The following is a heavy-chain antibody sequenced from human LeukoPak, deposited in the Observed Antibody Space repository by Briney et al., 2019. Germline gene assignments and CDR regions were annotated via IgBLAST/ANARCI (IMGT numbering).Heavy chain of an antibody. D-gene: IGHD4-17*01. J-gene: IGHJ4*02. Sequence: GGSLRLSCAASGFTFSSYWMHWVRQAPGKGLEWVSAISGSGGSTYYADSVKGRFTISRDNSKNTLYLQMNSLRAEDTAVYYCARDQVTVTTAGRGLNYWGQGTLVTVSS. CDR3: ARDQVTVTTAGRGLNY. CDR2: ISGSGGST. CDR1: GFTFSSYW. V-gene: IGHV3-23*01.